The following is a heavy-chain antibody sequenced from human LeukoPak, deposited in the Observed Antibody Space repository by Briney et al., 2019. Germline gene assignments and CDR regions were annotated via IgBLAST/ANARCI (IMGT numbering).Heavy chain of an antibody. CDR1: GGSISSYY. Sequence: PSETLSLTCTVSGGSISSYYWSWIRQPPGKGLEWIGYIYHSGSTNYNPSLKSGVTISVDTSKNQFSLKLSSVTAADTAVYYCARAFSSSSFYFNYWGQGTLVTVSS. CDR2: IYHSGST. CDR3: ARAFSSSSFYFNY. D-gene: IGHD6-6*01. J-gene: IGHJ4*02. V-gene: IGHV4-59*01.